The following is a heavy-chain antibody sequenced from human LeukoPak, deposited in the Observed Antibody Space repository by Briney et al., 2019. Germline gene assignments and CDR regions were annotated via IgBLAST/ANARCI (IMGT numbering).Heavy chain of an antibody. CDR3: ARDPSYYYDSSGSH. CDR1: GSTFSSYS. Sequence: GGSLRLSCAASGSTFSSYSMNWVRQAPGKGLEWVSSISSSSSYIYYADSVKGRFTISRDNAKNSLYLQMNSLRAEDTAVYYCARDPSYYYDSSGSHWGQGTLVTVSS. J-gene: IGHJ4*02. D-gene: IGHD3-22*01. CDR2: ISSSSSYI. V-gene: IGHV3-21*01.